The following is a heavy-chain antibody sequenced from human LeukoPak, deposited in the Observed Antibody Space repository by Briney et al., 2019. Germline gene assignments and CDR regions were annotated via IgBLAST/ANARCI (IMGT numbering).Heavy chain of an antibody. V-gene: IGHV3-23*01. CDR3: AKEMLGELLPISWDY. J-gene: IGHJ4*02. Sequence: GASLRLSCAASGFTFSSYAMSWVRQAPGKGLEWVSAISGSGGSTYYADSVKGRFTISRDNSKNTLYLQMNSLRAEDTAVYYCAKEMLGELLPISWDYWGQGTLVPVSS. D-gene: IGHD1-26*01. CDR1: GFTFSSYA. CDR2: ISGSGGST.